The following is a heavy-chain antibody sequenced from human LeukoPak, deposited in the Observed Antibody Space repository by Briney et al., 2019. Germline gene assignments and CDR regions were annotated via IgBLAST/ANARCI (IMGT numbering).Heavy chain of an antibody. V-gene: IGHV3-7*01. CDR1: GFTFSSYW. J-gene: IGHJ4*01. Sequence: GGSLRLSCAVSGFTFSSYWMNWVRQAPGKGLEWVASIRQDGGEKSYVDSVKGRFTISRDNTKDSLYLQINSLRAEDTAVYYCARDGTAAGLYFDLWGQGTLVTVSS. D-gene: IGHD6-13*01. CDR2: IRQDGGEK. CDR3: ARDGTAAGLYFDL.